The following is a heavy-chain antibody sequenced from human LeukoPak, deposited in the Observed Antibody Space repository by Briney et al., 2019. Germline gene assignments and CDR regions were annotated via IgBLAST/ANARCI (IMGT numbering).Heavy chain of an antibody. CDR3: ARLVYNGSGIYHYFDY. D-gene: IGHD3-10*01. CDR1: GYSISSGYY. J-gene: IGHJ4*02. V-gene: IGHV4-38-2*01. CDR2: IHHSGRT. Sequence: NPSETLSLTCAVSGYSISSGYYWGWIRKPPGKGLEWIGSIHHSGRTYSNPSLKSRVTISVDTSENQFSLKLSSVTAADTAVYYCARLVYNGSGIYHYFDYWGQGTLVTVSS.